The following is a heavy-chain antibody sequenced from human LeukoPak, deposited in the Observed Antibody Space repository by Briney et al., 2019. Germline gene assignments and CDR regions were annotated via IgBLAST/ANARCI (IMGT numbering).Heavy chain of an antibody. D-gene: IGHD5-12*01. CDR2: INPNSGGT. V-gene: IGHV1-2*02. CDR1: GYTFTGYY. Sequence: ASVKVSCKASGYTFTGYYMHWVRQAPGQGLEWMGWINPNSGGTNYAQKFQGRVTMTRDTSISTAYMQLSRLRSDDTAVYYCATPERGYSGYDFGSWGQGTLVTVSS. CDR3: ATPERGYSGYDFGS. J-gene: IGHJ4*02.